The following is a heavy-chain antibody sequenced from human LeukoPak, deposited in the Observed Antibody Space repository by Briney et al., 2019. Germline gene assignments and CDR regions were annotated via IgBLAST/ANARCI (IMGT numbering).Heavy chain of an antibody. CDR1: GFTFSSYG. J-gene: IGHJ4*02. CDR3: AKSVVVITFRFDD. D-gene: IGHD2-15*01. CDR2: ISYDGSNK. V-gene: IGHV3-30*18. Sequence: PGGSLRLSCAASGFTFSSYGMHWVRQAPGKGLEWVAVISYDGSNKYYADSVKGRFTISRDNSKNMVYLQMNSLRADDTAVYCCAKSVVVITFRFDDWGQGALVTVSS.